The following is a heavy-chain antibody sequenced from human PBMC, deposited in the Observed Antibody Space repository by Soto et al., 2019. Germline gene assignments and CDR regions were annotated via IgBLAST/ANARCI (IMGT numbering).Heavy chain of an antibody. CDR3: ASSYGDYVSY. CDR1: GGSISSGGYY. D-gene: IGHD4-17*01. J-gene: IGHJ4*02. V-gene: IGHV4-31*03. CDR2: IYYSGST. Sequence: SXTLSLTSTVSGGSISSGGYYCSWIRQHPGKGLEWIGYIYYSGSTYYHPSLKSRVTISVDTSKNQFSLKLSSVTAADTAVYYCASSYGDYVSYWGQGTLVTVSS.